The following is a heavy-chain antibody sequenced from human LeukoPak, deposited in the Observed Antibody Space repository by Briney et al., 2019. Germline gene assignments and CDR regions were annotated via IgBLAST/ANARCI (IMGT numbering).Heavy chain of an antibody. CDR2: IYHSGST. J-gene: IGHJ5*02. CDR3: ARIYCSSTSCYASS. V-gene: IGHV4-4*02. CDR1: GGSISSSNW. Sequence: PSGTLSLTCAVSGGSISSSNWWSWVRQPPGKGLEWIGEIYHSGSTNYNPSLKSRVTISVDKSKNQFPLKLSSVTAADTAVYYCARIYCSSTSCYASSWGQGTLVTVSS. D-gene: IGHD2-2*01.